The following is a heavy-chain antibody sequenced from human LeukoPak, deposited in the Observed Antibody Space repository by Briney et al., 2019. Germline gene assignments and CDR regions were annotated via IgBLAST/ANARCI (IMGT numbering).Heavy chain of an antibody. CDR3: VAQDSGYDYFDY. V-gene: IGHV4-39*01. D-gene: IGHD5-12*01. J-gene: IGHJ4*02. Sequence: SETLTLTCTVSGRSISSSSYYWGWQPQPPGKGLEWIGSIYYSGSTYYNPSLKSLFTISVDTSKNQFSLKLSSVTAADTAVYYCVAQDSGYDYFDYWGQGTLVTVSS. CDR2: IYYSGST. CDR1: GRSISSSSYY.